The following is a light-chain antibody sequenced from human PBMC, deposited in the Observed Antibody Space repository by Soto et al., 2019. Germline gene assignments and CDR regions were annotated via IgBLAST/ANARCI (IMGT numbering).Light chain of an antibody. CDR1: QSISTW. J-gene: IGKJ4*01. CDR2: DAS. Sequence: DIQMTQFPSTLSASVGDRVTITCRASQSISTWLAWYQQKPGQAPKLLMYDASTLESGVPSRFSGSGSGTDFILTISSLEPEDFAIYYCQQRRSRLTFGGGTKV. V-gene: IGKV1-5*01. CDR3: QQRRSRLT.